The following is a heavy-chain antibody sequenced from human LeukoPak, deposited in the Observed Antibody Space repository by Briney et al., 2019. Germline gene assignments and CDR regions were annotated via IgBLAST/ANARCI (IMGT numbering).Heavy chain of an antibody. D-gene: IGHD4-11*01. CDR2: IYTGGST. CDR1: GHFISGGGYY. CDR3: ARTSTVTTAFDI. V-gene: IGHV4-61*02. Sequence: SETLSLTCSVSGHFISGGGYYWSWLRQPAGKGLEWIGRIYTGGSTNYNPSLKSRVTMSVDTSKNQFSLKLTSVTAADTAVYYCARTSTVTTAFDIWGQGTLVTVSS. J-gene: IGHJ5*02.